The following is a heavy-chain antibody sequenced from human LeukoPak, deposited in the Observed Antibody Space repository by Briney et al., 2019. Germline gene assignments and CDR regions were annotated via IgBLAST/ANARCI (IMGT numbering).Heavy chain of an antibody. J-gene: IGHJ3*02. CDR2: INHSGST. Sequence: SETLSLTCAVYGGSFSGYYWGWIRQPPGKGLEWIGEINHSGSTNYNPSLKSRVTISVDTSKNQFSLKLSSVTAADTAVYYCARGLRRSSRVAFDIWGQGTMVTVSS. V-gene: IGHV4-34*01. CDR1: GGSFSGYY. CDR3: ARGLRRSSRVAFDI. D-gene: IGHD3-10*01.